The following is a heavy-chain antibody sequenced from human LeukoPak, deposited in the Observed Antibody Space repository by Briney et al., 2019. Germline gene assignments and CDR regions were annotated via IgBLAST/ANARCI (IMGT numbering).Heavy chain of an antibody. D-gene: IGHD3-22*01. CDR3: AKGSYYDSSGSFYFDY. J-gene: IGHJ4*02. CDR1: GFTFSSYG. V-gene: IGHV3-23*01. Sequence: GGSQRLSCAASGFTFSSYGMSWVRQAPGKGLEWVSGISGSGDNTYYADSVTGRFTISRDNSKNTLYVQVNSLGTEDTAAYYCAKGSYYDSSGSFYFDYWGQGTLVTVSS. CDR2: ISGSGDNT.